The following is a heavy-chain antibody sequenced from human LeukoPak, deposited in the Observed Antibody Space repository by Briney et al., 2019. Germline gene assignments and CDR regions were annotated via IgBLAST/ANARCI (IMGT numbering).Heavy chain of an antibody. J-gene: IGHJ5*02. CDR2: IYTSGST. V-gene: IGHV4-4*07. D-gene: IGHD4-17*01. CDR1: GISFCIFY. CDR3: ARERRNGEDWYYR. Sequence: PSETLSLTSTVSGISFCIFYWGWRPPPAGKGLWWSVRIYTSGSTNYNPSLKSLVTMSMATLKKHFSLMLSAVSAAGTAVYFCARERRNGEDWYYRWGQGPLVTVSS.